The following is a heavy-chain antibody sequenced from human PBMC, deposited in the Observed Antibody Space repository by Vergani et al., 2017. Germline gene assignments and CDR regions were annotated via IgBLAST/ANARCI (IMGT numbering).Heavy chain of an antibody. CDR1: GFTFSSYA. J-gene: IGHJ4*02. CDR2: ISGSGGST. CDR3: ARGGDYVWGSSTDFDY. V-gene: IGHV3-23*04. D-gene: IGHD3-16*01. Sequence: VQLVESGGGLVKPGGSLRLSCAASGFTFSSYAMSWVRQAPGKGLEWVSAISGSGGSTYYADSVKGRFTISRDNSKNTLYLQMNSLRAEDTAVYYCARGGDYVWGSSTDFDYWGQGTLVTVSS.